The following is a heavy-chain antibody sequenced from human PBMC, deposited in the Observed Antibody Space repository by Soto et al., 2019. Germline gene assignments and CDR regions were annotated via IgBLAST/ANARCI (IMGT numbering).Heavy chain of an antibody. J-gene: IGHJ3*02. V-gene: IGHV3-7*02. Sequence: EVPLVESGGGLVQPGGSLRLSCAASGITFSSYWMSWVRQAPGKGLEWVANIKQDGSEKFYVDSVKGRFTISRDNAKNSLYLLMNSRRAEDPAVYYCASARSYGNIWGQGTMVTVSS. CDR2: IKQDGSEK. CDR3: ASARSYGNI. D-gene: IGHD5-18*01. CDR1: GITFSSYW.